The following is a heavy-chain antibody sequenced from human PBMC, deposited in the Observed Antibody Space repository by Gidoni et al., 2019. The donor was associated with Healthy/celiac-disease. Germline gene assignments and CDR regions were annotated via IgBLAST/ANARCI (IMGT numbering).Heavy chain of an antibody. CDR2: IYSGGST. V-gene: IGHV3-53*02. CDR3: ARAESSGYWGWFDP. J-gene: IGHJ5*02. Sequence: EVQLVETGGGLIQPGGSLRLSCAASGFTVSSNYMSWVRQAPGKGLDWVSVIYSGGSTYYADSVKGRFTISRDNSKNTLYLQMNSLRAEDTAVYYCARAESSGYWGWFDPWGQGTLVTVSS. D-gene: IGHD3-22*01. CDR1: GFTVSSNY.